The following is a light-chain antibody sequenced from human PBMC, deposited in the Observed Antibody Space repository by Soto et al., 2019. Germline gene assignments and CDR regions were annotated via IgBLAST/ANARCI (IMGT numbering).Light chain of an antibody. CDR2: GNN. Sequence: QPVLTQPPSVSGAPGQRVSISCTGSICNIGAGYDVEWYQQLPGTAPKLLIYGNNNRASGVPDRFSGSKSGTSASLAITGLQADDEADYHCQSYDSTLSGSIFGGGTKVTVL. J-gene: IGLJ2*01. CDR3: QSYDSTLSGSI. CDR1: ICNIGAGYD. V-gene: IGLV1-40*01.